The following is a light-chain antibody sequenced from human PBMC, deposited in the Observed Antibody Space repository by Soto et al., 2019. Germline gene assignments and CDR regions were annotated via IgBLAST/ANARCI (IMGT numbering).Light chain of an antibody. J-gene: IGLJ2*01. CDR2: EGS. V-gene: IGLV2-23*01. Sequence: QSALTQPASVSGSPGQPITISCTGTSSDVGSYNLVSWYQQHPGKAPKLMIYEGSKRPSGVSNRFSGSKSGNTASLTISGLQAEDEADYYCCSSAGSSTLGVFGGGTKLTVL. CDR3: CSSAGSSTLGV. CDR1: SSDVGSYNL.